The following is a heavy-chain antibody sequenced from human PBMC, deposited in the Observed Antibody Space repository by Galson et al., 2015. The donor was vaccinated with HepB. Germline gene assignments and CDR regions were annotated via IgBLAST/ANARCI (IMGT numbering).Heavy chain of an antibody. V-gene: IGHV6-1*01. CDR2: TYYRSKWYN. CDR3: AGVGWLRKNYYYYGMDV. CDR1: GDSVSSNSAA. D-gene: IGHD5-12*01. Sequence: ISGDSVSSNSAAWNWIRQSPSRGLEWLGRTYYRSKWYNDYAVSVKSRITINPDTSKNQFSLQLNSVTPEDTAVYYCAGVGWLRKNYYYYGMDVWGQGTTVTVSS. J-gene: IGHJ6*02.